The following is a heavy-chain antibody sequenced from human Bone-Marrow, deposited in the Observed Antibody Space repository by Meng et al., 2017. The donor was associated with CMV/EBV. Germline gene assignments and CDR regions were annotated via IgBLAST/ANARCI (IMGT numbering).Heavy chain of an antibody. CDR3: ARDDRIGGPIGVFYYALDV. V-gene: IGHV3-30*04. CDR2: ISDDPANK. Sequence: GGSLRLSCSASGFTFSNYNMHWVRQPPGKGLEWVAVISDDPANKYYMDSVKGRFTISRDNSKSTLYLHMNSLTPEDTAIYYCARDDRIGGPIGVFYYALDVWGQGTTVTVSS. J-gene: IGHJ6*01. D-gene: IGHD1-26*01. CDR1: GFTFSNYN.